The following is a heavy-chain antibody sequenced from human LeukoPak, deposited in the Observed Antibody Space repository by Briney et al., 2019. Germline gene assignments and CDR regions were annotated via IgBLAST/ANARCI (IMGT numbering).Heavy chain of an antibody. CDR1: GFILSTSE. D-gene: IGHD2-15*01. CDR2: IASDGTI. J-gene: IGHJ2*01. Sequence: PGGSLRLSCVASGFILSTSEMNWVRQAPGKGLEWVSSIASDGTIYYADSVKGRFTVSRDNAKNSLYLEMNSLRVEDTGFYYCARRLMGGFTDWYFDLWGRGTLVTISS. V-gene: IGHV3-48*03. CDR3: ARRLMGGFTDWYFDL.